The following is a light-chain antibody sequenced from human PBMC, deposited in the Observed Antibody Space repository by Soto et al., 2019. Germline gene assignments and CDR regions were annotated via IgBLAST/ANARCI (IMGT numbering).Light chain of an antibody. J-gene: IGLJ2*01. Sequence: QSVLTQPPSASGSPGQSVTISCTGAGTDVGQYNYVSWYRQHPGKAPKLLIHHVSRRPSGVPARFSGSKSGNTASLTVSGLQTEDEADYYCSSYGGFNNVLFGGGTKLTVL. CDR3: SSYGGFNNVL. V-gene: IGLV2-8*01. CDR2: HVS. CDR1: GTDVGQYNY.